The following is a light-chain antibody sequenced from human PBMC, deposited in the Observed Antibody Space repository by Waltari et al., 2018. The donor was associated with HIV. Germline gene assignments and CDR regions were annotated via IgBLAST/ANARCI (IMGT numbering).Light chain of an antibody. CDR3: QSYDSSLSWV. CDR1: SSNIGAGYD. V-gene: IGLV1-40*01. Sequence: QSVLTQPPSVSVPPGQRVTISCTGSSSNIGAGYDVHGYQQLPGTAPNLLIYGNSNRPSGVPDRFSGSKSGTSASLAITGLQAEDEADYYCQSYDSSLSWVFGGGTKLTVL. J-gene: IGLJ3*02. CDR2: GNS.